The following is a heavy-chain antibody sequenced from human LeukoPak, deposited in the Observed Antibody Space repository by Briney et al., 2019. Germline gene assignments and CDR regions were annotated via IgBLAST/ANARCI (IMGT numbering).Heavy chain of an antibody. D-gene: IGHD1-26*01. V-gene: IGHV3-73*01. CDR1: GFTFSDSA. CDR2: IRGKNNNYAT. CDR3: SRHGAATEAFDI. Sequence: GGSLRLSCAASGFTFSDSAIHWLRQASGKRLEWVGRIRGKNNNYATAYAASLMDRFTISRDDSKSTAFLQMDSLNTDDTATYYCSRHGAATEAFDIWGQGIMVTVSS. J-gene: IGHJ3*02.